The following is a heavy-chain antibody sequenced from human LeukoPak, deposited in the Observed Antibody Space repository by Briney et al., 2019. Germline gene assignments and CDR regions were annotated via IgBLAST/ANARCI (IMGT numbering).Heavy chain of an antibody. CDR2: INPNSGGT. CDR3: ARERSVDTRDFDY. V-gene: IGHV1-2*02. D-gene: IGHD5-18*01. Sequence: ASVKVSCKASGYTFTGYYVHWVRQAPGQGLEWMGWINPNSGGTNYAQKFQGRVTMTRDTSISTAYMELSRLRSDDTAVYYCARERSVDTRDFDYWGQGTLVTVSS. CDR1: GYTFTGYY. J-gene: IGHJ4*02.